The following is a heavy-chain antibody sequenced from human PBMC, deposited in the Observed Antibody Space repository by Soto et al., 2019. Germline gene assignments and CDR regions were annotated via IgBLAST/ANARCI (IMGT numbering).Heavy chain of an antibody. V-gene: IGHV1-58*01. CDR1: GFTFTSSA. CDR3: AVSRWLQFDEPTY. CDR2: IVVGSGNT. Sequence: VASVKVSCKASGFTFTSSAVQWVRQARGQRLEWIGWIVVGSGNTNYAQKFQERVTITRDMSTSTAYMELSSLRSEDTAVYYCAVSRWLQFDEPTYWGQGTLVTVS. D-gene: IGHD5-12*01. J-gene: IGHJ4*02.